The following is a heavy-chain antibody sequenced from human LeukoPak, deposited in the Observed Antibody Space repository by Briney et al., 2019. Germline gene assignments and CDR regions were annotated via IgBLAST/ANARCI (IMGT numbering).Heavy chain of an antibody. V-gene: IGHV4-30-4*01. CDR1: GGSISSGDYY. Sequence: SETLSLTCTVSGGSISSGDYYWSWIRQPPGKGLEWIGYIYYSGSTYYNPSLKSRVTISVDTSKNQFSLKLSSVTAADTAVYYCARGFCSGGSCYSLHYYYGMDVWGQGTLVTVSS. D-gene: IGHD2-15*01. CDR3: ARGFCSGGSCYSLHYYYGMDV. CDR2: IYYSGST. J-gene: IGHJ6*02.